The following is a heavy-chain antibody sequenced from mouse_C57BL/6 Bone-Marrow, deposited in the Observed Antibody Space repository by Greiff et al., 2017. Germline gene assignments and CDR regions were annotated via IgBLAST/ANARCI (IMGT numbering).Heavy chain of an antibody. CDR3: ARGAVVATPYAMDY. J-gene: IGHJ4*01. D-gene: IGHD1-1*01. Sequence: EVQLQQSGPELVKPGASVKISCKASGYTFTDYYMNWVKQSHGKSLEWIGDINPNNGGTSYNQKFKGKATLTVDKSSITAYMELRSLTSEDSAVYYCARGAVVATPYAMDYWGQGTSVTVSS. CDR2: INPNNGGT. CDR1: GYTFTDYY. V-gene: IGHV1-26*01.